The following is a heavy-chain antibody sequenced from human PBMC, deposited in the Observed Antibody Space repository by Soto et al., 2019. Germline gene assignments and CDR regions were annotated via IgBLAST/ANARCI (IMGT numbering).Heavy chain of an antibody. CDR3: AKGSIYGSGSYYYYYYGMDV. J-gene: IGHJ6*02. Sequence: QVQLQESGPGLVKPSQTLSLTCTVSGGSISSGDYYWSWIRQPPGKGLEWIGYIYYSGSTYYNPSLKSRVTISVDTSKNQFSLKLSSVTAADTAVYYCAKGSIYGSGSYYYYYYGMDVWGQGTTVTVSS. D-gene: IGHD3-10*01. V-gene: IGHV4-30-4*01. CDR2: IYYSGST. CDR1: GGSISSGDYY.